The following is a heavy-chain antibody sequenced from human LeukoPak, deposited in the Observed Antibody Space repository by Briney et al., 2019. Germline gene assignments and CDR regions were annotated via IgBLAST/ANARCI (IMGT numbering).Heavy chain of an antibody. CDR3: AKDLSSGWSFDY. Sequence: GGSLRLSCAASGFTFSSDGMHWVRQAPGKGLEWASFTPYDGSSKYYADSVKGRFTISRDNSKNTLYLQMNSLRAEDTAVYYCAKDLSSGWSFDYWGQGTLVTVSS. CDR2: TPYDGSSK. V-gene: IGHV3-30*02. J-gene: IGHJ4*02. CDR1: GFTFSSDG. D-gene: IGHD6-19*01.